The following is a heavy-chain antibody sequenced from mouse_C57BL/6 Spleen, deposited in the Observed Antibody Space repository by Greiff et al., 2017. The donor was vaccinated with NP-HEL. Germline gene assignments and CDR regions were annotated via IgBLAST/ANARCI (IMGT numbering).Heavy chain of an antibody. Sequence: QVQLKESGAELVRPGASVTLSCKASGYTFTDYEMHWVKQTPVHGLEWIGAIDPETGGTAYNQKFKGKAILTADKSSSTAYMELRSLTSEDSAVYYCTRKGYYYGSSDYWGQGTTLTVSS. CDR1: GYTFTDYE. J-gene: IGHJ2*01. CDR2: IDPETGGT. V-gene: IGHV1-15*01. D-gene: IGHD1-1*01. CDR3: TRKGYYYGSSDY.